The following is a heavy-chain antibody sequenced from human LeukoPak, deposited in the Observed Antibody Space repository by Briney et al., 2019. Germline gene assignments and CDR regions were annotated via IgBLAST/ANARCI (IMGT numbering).Heavy chain of an antibody. CDR2: ITSSSSFV. CDR3: ARGSGTNDFWSGYYYYYYYMDV. Sequence: PGGSLRLSCAASGFTFSSYSMNWVRQAPGKGLEWVSSITSSSSFVNYADSVKGRFTISRDNAKNSLYLQMNSLRAEDTAVYYCARGSGTNDFWSGYYYYYYYMDVWGKGTTVTVSS. CDR1: GFTFSSYS. J-gene: IGHJ6*03. D-gene: IGHD3-3*01. V-gene: IGHV3-21*01.